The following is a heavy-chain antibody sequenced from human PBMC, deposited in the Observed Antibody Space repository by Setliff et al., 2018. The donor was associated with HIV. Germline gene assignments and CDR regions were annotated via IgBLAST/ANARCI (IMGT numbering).Heavy chain of an antibody. D-gene: IGHD3-10*01. CDR1: GGSISSSSYY. CDR2: IYYSGST. J-gene: IGHJ5*02. Sequence: SETLSLTCTVSGGSISSSSYYWGWIRQPPGKGLEWIGSIYYSGSTYYNPSLKSRATISVDTSKNQFSLKLSSVTAADTAVYYCARHGLLWFGAGYNWFDPWGQGTLVTVSS. CDR3: ARHGLLWFGAGYNWFDP. V-gene: IGHV4-39*01.